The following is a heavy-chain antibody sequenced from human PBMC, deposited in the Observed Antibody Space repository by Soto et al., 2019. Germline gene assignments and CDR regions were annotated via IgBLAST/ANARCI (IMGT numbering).Heavy chain of an antibody. CDR1: GYTFTSYD. J-gene: IGHJ6*02. Sequence: QVQLVQSGAEVKKPGASVKVSCKASGYTFTSYDINWVRQATGQGLEWMGWMNPNSGNTGYAQKFQGRVTMTRNTSISTAYMELSGLKSDDTAVYYCARDKDRQQLGGNYYYILDVWGQGTTVTVSS. V-gene: IGHV1-8*01. CDR3: ARDKDRQQLGGNYYYILDV. D-gene: IGHD3-3*02. CDR2: MNPNSGNT.